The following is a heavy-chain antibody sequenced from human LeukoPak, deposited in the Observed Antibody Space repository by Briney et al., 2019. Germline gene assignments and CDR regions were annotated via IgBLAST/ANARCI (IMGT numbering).Heavy chain of an antibody. V-gene: IGHV3-21*01. J-gene: IGHJ6*02. CDR2: ISSSSSYI. CDR3: ARDKGGSYDPYQYGMDV. CDR1: GFTFSSYG. D-gene: IGHD1-26*01. Sequence: PGGSLRLSCAASGFTFSSYGMHWVRQAPGKGLEWVSSISSSSSYIYYADSVKGRFTISRDNAKNSLYLQMNSLRAEDTAVYYCARDKGGSYDPYQYGMDVWGQGTTVTVSS.